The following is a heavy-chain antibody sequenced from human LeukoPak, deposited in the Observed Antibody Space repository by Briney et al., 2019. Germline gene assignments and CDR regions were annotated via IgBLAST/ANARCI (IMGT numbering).Heavy chain of an antibody. D-gene: IGHD5-12*01. Sequence: PGGSLRLSCAASGFTFSSDGMNWVRQAPGKGLEWVSHITSSSSTIYYADSVKGRFTISRDNGKNSLYLQMNSLRAEDTAVYYCTRDSGYNAFDIWGQGTMVTVSS. V-gene: IGHV3-48*04. J-gene: IGHJ3*02. CDR1: GFTFSSDG. CDR3: TRDSGYNAFDI. CDR2: ITSSSSTI.